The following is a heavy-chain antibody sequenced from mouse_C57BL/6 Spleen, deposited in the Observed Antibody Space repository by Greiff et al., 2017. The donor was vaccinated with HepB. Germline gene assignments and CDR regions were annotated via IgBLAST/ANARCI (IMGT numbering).Heavy chain of an antibody. V-gene: IGHV5-6*01. CDR1: GFTFSSYG. Sequence: EVNVVESGGDLVKPGGSLKLSCAASGFTFSSYGMSWVRQTPDKRLEWVATISSGGSYTYYPDSVKGRFTISRDNAKNTLYLQMSSLKSEDTAMYYCARHGNYEGVDYWGQGTTLTVSS. CDR3: ARHGNYEGVDY. D-gene: IGHD2-1*01. CDR2: ISSGGSYT. J-gene: IGHJ2*01.